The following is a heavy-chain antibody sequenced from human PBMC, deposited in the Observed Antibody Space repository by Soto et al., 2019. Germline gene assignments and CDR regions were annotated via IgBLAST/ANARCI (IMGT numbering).Heavy chain of an antibody. CDR3: AKEESGYCSGGSCYWGYYYYGMDV. CDR1: EFTFSTYA. CDR2: ISDSGDIT. Sequence: GGSLRLSCAASEFTFSTYAMTWVRQAPGRGLQWVATISDSGDITYYADSVKGRFTISRDNSKNTLYLQMNSLRAEDTAVYYCAKEESGYCSGGSCYWGYYYYGMDVWGQGTTVTVSS. V-gene: IGHV3-23*01. D-gene: IGHD2-15*01. J-gene: IGHJ6*02.